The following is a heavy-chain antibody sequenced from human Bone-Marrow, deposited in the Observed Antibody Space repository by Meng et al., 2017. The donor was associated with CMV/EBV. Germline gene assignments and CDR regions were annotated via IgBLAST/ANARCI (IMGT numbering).Heavy chain of an antibody. Sequence: ASVKVSCKASGYTFTGYYMHWVRQAPGQGLEWMGWINPNSGGTNYAQKFQGRVTMTRDTSISTAYMEPSRLRSDDTAVYYCARDRWVGRIAAPADVWGQGTTVTVSS. CDR3: ARDRWVGRIAAPADV. J-gene: IGHJ6*02. CDR1: GYTFTGYY. CDR2: INPNSGGT. D-gene: IGHD6-13*01. V-gene: IGHV1-2*02.